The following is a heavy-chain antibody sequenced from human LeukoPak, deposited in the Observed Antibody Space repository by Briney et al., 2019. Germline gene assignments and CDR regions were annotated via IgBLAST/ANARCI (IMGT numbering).Heavy chain of an antibody. CDR1: GGTFSSYA. CDR3: ATASRILTGSPYFDY. Sequence: GASVKVSCKASGGTFSSYAISWVRQAPGQGLEWMGGIIPIFGTANYAQKFQGRVTITTDESTSTAYMELSSLRSEDTAVYYCATASRILTGSPYFDYWGQGTLVTVSS. CDR2: IIPIFGTA. D-gene: IGHD3-9*01. J-gene: IGHJ4*02. V-gene: IGHV1-69*05.